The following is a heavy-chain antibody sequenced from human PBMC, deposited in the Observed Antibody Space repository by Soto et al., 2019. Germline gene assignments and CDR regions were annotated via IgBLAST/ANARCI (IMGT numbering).Heavy chain of an antibody. CDR2: ISYDGSNK. J-gene: IGHJ6*02. D-gene: IGHD2-15*01. V-gene: IGHV3-30-3*01. CDR1: GFTFSSYA. CDR3: ARDRGYCSGGSCYSGYYYYGMDV. Sequence: GGSLRLSCAASGFTFSSYAMHWFRQAPGKGLEWVAVISYDGSNKYYADSVKGRFTISRDNSKNTLYLQMNSLRAEDTAVYYCARDRGYCSGGSCYSGYYYYGMDVWGQGTTVTVSS.